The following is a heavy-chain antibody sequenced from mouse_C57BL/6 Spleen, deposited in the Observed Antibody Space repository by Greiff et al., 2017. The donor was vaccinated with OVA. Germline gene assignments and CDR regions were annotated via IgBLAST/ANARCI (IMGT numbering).Heavy chain of an antibody. CDR3: ASRDSSGYYFDY. J-gene: IGHJ2*01. D-gene: IGHD3-2*02. CDR1: GYSFTGYY. V-gene: IGHV1-42*01. Sequence: VHVKQSGPELVKPGASVKISCKASGYSFTGYYMNWVKQSPEKSLEWIGEINPSTGGTTYNQKFKAKATLTVDKSSSTAYMQLKSLTSEDSAVYYCASRDSSGYYFDYWGQGTTLTVSS. CDR2: INPSTGGT.